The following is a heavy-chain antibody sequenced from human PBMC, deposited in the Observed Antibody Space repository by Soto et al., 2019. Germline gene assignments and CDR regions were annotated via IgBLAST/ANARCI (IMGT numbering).Heavy chain of an antibody. Sequence: GGSLRLSCAASGFTFSSYSMNWVRQAPGKGLEWVSYISSSSSTIYYADSVKGRFTISRDNAKNSLYLQMNSLRAEDTAVYYCARVAFMITFGGVIAPEAFDIWGQGTMVTVSS. CDR2: ISSSSSTI. CDR3: ARVAFMITFGGVIAPEAFDI. CDR1: GFTFSSYS. D-gene: IGHD3-16*02. V-gene: IGHV3-48*01. J-gene: IGHJ3*02.